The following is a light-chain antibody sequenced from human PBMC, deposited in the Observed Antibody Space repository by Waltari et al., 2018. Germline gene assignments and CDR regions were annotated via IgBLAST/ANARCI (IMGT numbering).Light chain of an antibody. CDR2: DNN. J-gene: IGLJ3*02. V-gene: IGLV1-51*01. CDR1: SSNLGNND. Sequence: QSVLTQPPSVSAAPGQKVIISCSGSSSNLGNNDVSWYLHLPGTAPQLLITDNNKRPSGIPDRFSGSKSGTSATLGITGLQTGDEADYYCATWDSSLSAVLFGGGTKLTVL. CDR3: ATWDSSLSAVL.